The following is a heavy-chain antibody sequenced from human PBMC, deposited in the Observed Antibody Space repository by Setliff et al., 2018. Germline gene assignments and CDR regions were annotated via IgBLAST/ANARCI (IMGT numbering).Heavy chain of an antibody. CDR1: GGTFSSYA. CDR3: ARYQSSSWYRPLYYYYGMDV. V-gene: IGHV1-69*13. J-gene: IGHJ6*02. CDR2: IIPIFGTA. Sequence: GASVKVSCKASGGTFSSYAISWVRQAPGQGLEWMGGIIPIFGTANYAQKFQGRVTITADESTSTAYMELSSLRSEDTAVYYCARYQSSSWYRPLYYYYGMDVWGQGTTVTVSS. D-gene: IGHD6-13*01.